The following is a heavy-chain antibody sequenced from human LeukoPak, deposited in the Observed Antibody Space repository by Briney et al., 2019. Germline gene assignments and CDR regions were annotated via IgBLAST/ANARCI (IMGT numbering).Heavy chain of an antibody. D-gene: IGHD2-15*01. J-gene: IGHJ5*02. V-gene: IGHV4-31*03. CDR2: IYYSGST. Sequence: SEALSLTCTVSGGSISSGGYYWSWIRQHPGKGLEWIGYIYYSGSTYYNPSLKSRVTISVDTSKNQFSLKLSSVTAADTAVYSRARDNRYCSGGSCCSGPWFDPWGQGTLATVSS. CDR1: GGSISSGGYY. CDR3: ARDNRYCSGGSCCSGPWFDP.